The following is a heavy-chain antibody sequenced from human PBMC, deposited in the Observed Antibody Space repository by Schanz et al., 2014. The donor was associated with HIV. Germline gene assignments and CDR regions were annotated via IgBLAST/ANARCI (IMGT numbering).Heavy chain of an antibody. V-gene: IGHV3-33*05. CDR3: ANDPELTTITGYFDS. Sequence: QVQLVESGGGVVQPGRSLRLSCAASGITFSTSGMHWVRQAPGKGLEWVAVISHDGSDTYYVDSVKGRFTISRDNSKNTLYLQMNRLRAEDTALYFCANDPELTTITGYFDSWGQGTLVTVSS. CDR1: GITFSTSG. D-gene: IGHD4-4*01. CDR2: ISHDGSDT. J-gene: IGHJ4*02.